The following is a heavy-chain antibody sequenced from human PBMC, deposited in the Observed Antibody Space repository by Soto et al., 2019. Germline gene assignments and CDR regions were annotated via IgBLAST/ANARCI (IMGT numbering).Heavy chain of an antibody. CDR2: ISYDGSKT. D-gene: IGHD3-22*01. J-gene: IGHJ4*02. CDR3: AKENDDSIAVDL. CDR1: GFTFGNHG. Sequence: PGGSLRLSCGASGFTFGNHGMHWVRQAPGKGLEWVALISYDGSKTLYLDSVKGRFTISRDNSKNTLYLEMNRLTIEDTAVYYCAKENDDSIAVDLWGQGTLVTVSS. V-gene: IGHV3-30*18.